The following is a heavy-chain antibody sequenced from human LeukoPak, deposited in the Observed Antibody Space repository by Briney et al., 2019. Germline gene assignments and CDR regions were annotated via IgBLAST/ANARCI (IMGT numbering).Heavy chain of an antibody. CDR2: ISYDGSNK. J-gene: IGHJ4*02. CDR3: AKGGIAVAFLDY. CDR1: GFTFSSYA. D-gene: IGHD6-19*01. Sequence: GGSLRLSCAASGFTFSSYAMHWVRQAPGKGLEWVAVISYDGSNKYYADSVKGRFTISRGNSKNTLYLQMNSLGAEDTALYYCAKGGIAVAFLDYWGQGTLVTVSS. V-gene: IGHV3-30-3*01.